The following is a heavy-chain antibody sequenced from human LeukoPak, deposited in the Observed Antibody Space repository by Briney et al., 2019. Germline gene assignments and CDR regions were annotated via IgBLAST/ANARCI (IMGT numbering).Heavy chain of an antibody. CDR2: IYYSGST. V-gene: IGHV4-39*01. CDR1: GGSISSSSYY. J-gene: IGHJ5*02. Sequence: PSETLSLTCTVSGGSISSSSYYWRWIRQPPGKGLEWIGSIYYSGSTYYNPSLKSRVTISVDTSKNQFSLKLSSVTAADTAVYYCARHDDGRPRYCSSTSCPWGFDPWGQGTLVTVSS. D-gene: IGHD2-2*01. CDR3: ARHDDGRPRYCSSTSCPWGFDP.